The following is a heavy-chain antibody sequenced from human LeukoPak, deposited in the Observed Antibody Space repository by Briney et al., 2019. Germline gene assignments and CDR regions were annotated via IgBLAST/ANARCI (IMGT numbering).Heavy chain of an antibody. D-gene: IGHD5-18*01. CDR3: ARPLGYSYTRFDY. V-gene: IGHV5-51*01. J-gene: IGHJ4*02. CDR2: IYPGDSDT. Sequence: GESLKISCKGSGYIFSNYWIGWVRQVPGKGLEWMGIIYPGDSDTTYSPSFQGQVTISVSKSISTAYLHWSSLKASDTAMYYCARPLGYSYTRFDYWGQGTLVTVSS. CDR1: GYIFSNYW.